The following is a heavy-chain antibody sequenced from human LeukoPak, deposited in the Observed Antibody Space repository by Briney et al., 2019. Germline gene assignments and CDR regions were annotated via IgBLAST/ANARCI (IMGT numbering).Heavy chain of an antibody. CDR3: ATRGSDFWSGFDF. V-gene: IGHV1-24*01. D-gene: IGHD3-3*01. J-gene: IGHJ4*02. Sequence: ASVKVSCKLSGNTLRELPIQWVRQAGGKGLEWMAGFDPENAEIVYAQKFQGRVTMAEDTSTNTAYMELTSLTSDDTALYYCATRGSDFWSGFDFWGQGTQVTVSS. CDR1: GNTLRELP. CDR2: FDPENAEI.